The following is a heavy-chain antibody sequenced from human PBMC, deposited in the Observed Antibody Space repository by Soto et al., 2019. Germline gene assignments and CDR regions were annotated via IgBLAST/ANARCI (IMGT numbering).Heavy chain of an antibody. CDR1: GYTFTGYY. CDR2: INPNSGGT. J-gene: IGHJ6*02. Sequence: SVKVSCKASGYTFTGYYMHWVRRAPGQGLEWMGWINPNSGGTNYAQKFQGWVTMTRDTSISTAYMELSRLRSDDTAVYYCARAGDIVVVPAAITYYYYGMDVWGQAPTVTVSS. V-gene: IGHV1-2*04. D-gene: IGHD2-2*01. CDR3: ARAGDIVVVPAAITYYYYGMDV.